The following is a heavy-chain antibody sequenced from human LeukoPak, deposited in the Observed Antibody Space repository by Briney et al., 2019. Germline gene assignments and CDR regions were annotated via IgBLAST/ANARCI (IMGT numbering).Heavy chain of an antibody. V-gene: IGHV1-18*04. D-gene: IGHD2-2*01. Sequence: ASVKVSCKASGYTFTGYYMHWVRQAPGQGLEWMGWISAYNSDTNYAQNLLGRVTMTTDTSTSTAYMELRSLRSDDTAVYYCARVVPAASEALDIWGQGTMVTVSS. CDR2: ISAYNSDT. CDR3: ARVVPAASEALDI. J-gene: IGHJ3*02. CDR1: GYTFTGYY.